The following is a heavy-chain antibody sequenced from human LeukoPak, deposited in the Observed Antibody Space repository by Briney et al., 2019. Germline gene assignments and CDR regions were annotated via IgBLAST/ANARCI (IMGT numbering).Heavy chain of an antibody. CDR1: GFTFGDYA. V-gene: IGHV3-49*04. Sequence: PGGSLRLSCTASGFTFGDYAMSWVRQAPGKGLEWVGFIRSKAYGGTTEYAASVKGRFTIPRDDSKSTAYLQMNSLKTEDTAMYYCTRVRYYDSSGEYYFDYWGQGTLVTASS. D-gene: IGHD3-22*01. CDR2: IRSKAYGGTT. J-gene: IGHJ4*02. CDR3: TRVRYYDSSGEYYFDY.